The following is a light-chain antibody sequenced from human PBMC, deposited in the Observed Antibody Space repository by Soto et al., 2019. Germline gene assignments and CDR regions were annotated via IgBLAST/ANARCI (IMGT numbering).Light chain of an antibody. J-gene: IGKJ1*01. CDR2: ASS. V-gene: IGKV3-20*01. CDR3: QQYGDSSWT. CDR1: QSVSSSY. Sequence: EIVLTQSPGTLSSSPGERATLSCRASQSVSSSYLAWYQHKPGQAPRLLIYASSSRATGIPDRFGGSGSGTDFTLTISRLEPEDFAVYHCQQYGDSSWTFGQGTKVEIK.